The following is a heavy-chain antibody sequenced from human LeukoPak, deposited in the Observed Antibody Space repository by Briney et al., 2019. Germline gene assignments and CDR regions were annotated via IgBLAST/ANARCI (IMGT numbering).Heavy chain of an antibody. D-gene: IGHD5-18*01. CDR3: ARDGYGYYYYYYYMDV. CDR2: IYHSGST. V-gene: IGHV4-38-2*02. CDR1: GYSISSGYY. J-gene: IGHJ6*03. Sequence: SETLSLTCTVSGYSISSGYYWGWIRQPPGKGLEWIGSIYHSGSTYYNPSLKSRVTISVDTSKNQFSLKLSSVTAADTAVYYCARDGYGYYYYYYYMDVWGQGTLVTVSS.